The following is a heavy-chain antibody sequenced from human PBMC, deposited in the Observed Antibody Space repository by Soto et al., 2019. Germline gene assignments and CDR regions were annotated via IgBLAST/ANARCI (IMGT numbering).Heavy chain of an antibody. CDR2: INAGNGNT. CDR1: GYTFTSYA. D-gene: IGHD3-22*01. CDR3: ARDRPRIEYYYDSSGSDAFDI. V-gene: IGHV1-3*01. J-gene: IGHJ3*02. Sequence: ASVKVSCKASGYTFTSYAMHWVRQAPGQRLEWMGWINAGNGNTKYSQKFQGRVTITRDTSASTAYMELSSRRSEDTAVYYCARDRPRIEYYYDSSGSDAFDIWGQGTMVTVSS.